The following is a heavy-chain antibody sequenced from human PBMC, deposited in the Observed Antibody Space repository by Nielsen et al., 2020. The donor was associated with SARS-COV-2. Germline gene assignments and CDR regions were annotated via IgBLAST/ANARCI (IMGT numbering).Heavy chain of an antibody. D-gene: IGHD3-3*01. V-gene: IGHV3-53*01. CDR2: IYSGGST. J-gene: IGHJ6*02. Sequence: GGSLRLSCAASGFTVSSNYMSWVRQAPGKGLEWVSVIYSGGSTYYADSVKGRFTISRDNSKNTLYLQMNSLRAEDTAVYYCARARGWIFGVLGDVWGQGTTVTVSS. CDR1: GFTVSSNY. CDR3: ARARGWIFGVLGDV.